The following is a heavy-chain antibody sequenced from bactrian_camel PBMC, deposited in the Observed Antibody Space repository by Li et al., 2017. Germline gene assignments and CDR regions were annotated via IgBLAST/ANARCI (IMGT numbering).Heavy chain of an antibody. CDR2: IDSAGRT. J-gene: IGHJ6*01. V-gene: IGHV3S26*01. D-gene: IGHD2*01. CDR3: AADPSLGSGGYCYNRAYFATFFGY. Sequence: HVQLVESGGGSVQAGGSLRLSCKASGLPSSSYCLGFFRQAPGKEREGVASIDSAGRTSYADSVKGRFTISKDNANDTLYLQMNSLKPEDTAMYYCAADPSLGSGGYCYNRAYFATFFGYWGQGTQVTVS. CDR1: GLPSSSYC.